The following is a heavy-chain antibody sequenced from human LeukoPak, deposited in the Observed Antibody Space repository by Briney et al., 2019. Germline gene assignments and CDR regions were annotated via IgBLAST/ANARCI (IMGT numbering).Heavy chain of an antibody. V-gene: IGHV4-34*01. CDR1: DGSISDYY. CDR2: TNQYGKT. D-gene: IGHD3-22*01. J-gene: IGHJ4*02. CDR3: ARSPRDDSSGYYPYYFDY. Sequence: SETLSLTCAVYDGSISDYYWSWIRQPPGKGLEWIGETNQYGKTNCNPSLKSRVTISVDTSKNQFSLKLSSVTAADTAVYYCARSPRDDSSGYYPYYFDYWGQGALVTVSS.